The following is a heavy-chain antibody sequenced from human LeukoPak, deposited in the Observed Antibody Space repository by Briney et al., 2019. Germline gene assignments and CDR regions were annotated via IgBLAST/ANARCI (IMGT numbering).Heavy chain of an antibody. CDR1: GYTFTGYF. J-gene: IGHJ5*02. Sequence: ASVKVSCKASGYTFTGYFMHWVRQAPGQGLEWMGWINPNSGGTNYAQKFQGRVTMTRDTSISTAYMELSRLRSDDTAVYYCARAGRVYDILTALDPWGQGTLVTVSS. D-gene: IGHD3-9*01. V-gene: IGHV1-2*02. CDR2: INPNSGGT. CDR3: ARAGRVYDILTALDP.